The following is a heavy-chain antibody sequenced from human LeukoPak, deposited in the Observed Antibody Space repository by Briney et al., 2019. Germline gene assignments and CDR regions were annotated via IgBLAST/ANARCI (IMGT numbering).Heavy chain of an antibody. Sequence: PGGSLRLSCAASGFTFSAYSINWVRQAPGRGLEWVSSISSSGTYIYHADSVKGRFTISRDNAKNSLSLQMNSLRAEDTAMYYCARDFRYSGSYHHWFDPWGQGTLVTVSS. V-gene: IGHV3-21*01. CDR3: ARDFRYSGSYHHWFDP. D-gene: IGHD1-26*01. CDR1: GFTFSAYS. CDR2: ISSSGTYI. J-gene: IGHJ5*02.